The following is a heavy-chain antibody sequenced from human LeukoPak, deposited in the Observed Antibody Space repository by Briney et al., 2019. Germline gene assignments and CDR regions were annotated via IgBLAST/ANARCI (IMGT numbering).Heavy chain of an antibody. J-gene: IGHJ2*01. CDR1: GFTFSSYA. D-gene: IGHD3-22*01. V-gene: IGHV3-23*01. CDR3: ARDLQANYYDSSGYHSTAGWYFDL. CDR2: ISGSGGST. Sequence: GGSLRLSCAASGFTFSSYAMSWVRQAPGKGLEWVSAISGSGGSTYYADSVKGRFTISRDNSKNTLYLQMNSLRAEDTAVYYCARDLQANYYDSSGYHSTAGWYFDLWGRGTLVTVSS.